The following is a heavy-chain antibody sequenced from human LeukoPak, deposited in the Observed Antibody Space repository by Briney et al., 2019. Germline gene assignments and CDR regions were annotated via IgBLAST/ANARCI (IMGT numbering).Heavy chain of an antibody. D-gene: IGHD3-22*01. CDR2: IYPGDSDT. V-gene: IGHV5-51*01. J-gene: IGHJ4*02. CDR1: GYSFTSYW. CDR3: ARRTIRGYYDSGGAVDY. Sequence: GESLKISCKGSGYSFTSYWIGWVRQMPGKGLEWMGIIYPGDSDTRYSPSFQGQVTISADKSISTAYLQWSSLKASDTAMYYCARRTIRGYYDSGGAVDYWGQGTLVTVSS.